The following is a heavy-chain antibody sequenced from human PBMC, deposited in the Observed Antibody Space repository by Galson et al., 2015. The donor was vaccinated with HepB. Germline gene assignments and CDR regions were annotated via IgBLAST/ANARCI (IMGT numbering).Heavy chain of an antibody. J-gene: IGHJ4*02. V-gene: IGHV3-53*01. Sequence: LRLSYAASGFTVSSNFMSWVRQAPGKGLQWVSFIYSGGSTYFADSVKGRFTISRDNSKNTLYLQMNGLRTEDTAVYYCARGRGGNSPQFYFDYWGQGTLVTVSS. D-gene: IGHD4-23*01. CDR1: GFTVSSNF. CDR3: ARGRGGNSPQFYFDY. CDR2: IYSGGST.